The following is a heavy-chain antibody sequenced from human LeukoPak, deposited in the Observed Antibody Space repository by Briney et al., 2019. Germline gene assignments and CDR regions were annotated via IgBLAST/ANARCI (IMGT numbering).Heavy chain of an antibody. Sequence: SETLSLTCTVSGGSISSYYWSWIRQPPGKGLEWIGYIYYSGSTNYNPSLKSRVTISVDTSKNQFSLKLSSVTAADTAVYYCARGDSSSSSFDYWGQGTLVTVSP. D-gene: IGHD6-6*01. CDR1: GGSISSYY. CDR2: IYYSGST. V-gene: IGHV4-59*01. CDR3: ARGDSSSSSFDY. J-gene: IGHJ4*02.